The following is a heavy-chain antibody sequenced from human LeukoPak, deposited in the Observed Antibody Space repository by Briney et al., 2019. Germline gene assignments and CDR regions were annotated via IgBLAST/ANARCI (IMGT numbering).Heavy chain of an antibody. D-gene: IGHD3-10*01. V-gene: IGHV4-31*03. CDR3: ARPMRGADARGIYAPFEM. CDR2: IYISGST. J-gene: IGHJ3*02. CDR1: GGSISSGGFY. Sequence: SETLSLTCTVSGGSISSGGFYWSWIRQHPGKGLEWIAYIYISGSTYYNPSLRSRVTISLDTSKNQFSLRLSSVTAADTAVYYCARPMRGADARGIYAPFEMWGQGKMVTVSS.